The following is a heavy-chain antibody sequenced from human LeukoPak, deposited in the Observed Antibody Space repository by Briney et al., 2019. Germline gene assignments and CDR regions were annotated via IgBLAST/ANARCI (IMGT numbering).Heavy chain of an antibody. Sequence: AGSLRLSCAAYGFTVNSNYMSWVRQPPGEGLEWVAVIYSGASTYYADSVKGRFTISRDNSKNTLSLKMNSLRAEDTAVYDCARGNWNYPFDYWGQGTLVTVSS. V-gene: IGHV3-53*01. CDR3: ARGNWNYPFDY. D-gene: IGHD1-7*01. CDR2: IYSGAST. CDR1: GFTVNSNY. J-gene: IGHJ4*02.